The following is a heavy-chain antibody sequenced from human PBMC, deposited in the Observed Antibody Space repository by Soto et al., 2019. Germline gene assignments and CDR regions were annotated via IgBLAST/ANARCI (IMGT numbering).Heavy chain of an antibody. J-gene: IGHJ3*02. V-gene: IGHV1-3*01. D-gene: IGHD3-22*01. CDR2: INAGNGNT. CDR1: GYTFTSYA. Sequence: VASVKVSCKXSGYTFTSYAMHWVRQAPGQRLEWMGWINAGNGNTKYSQKFQGRVTITRDTSASTAYMELSSLRSEDTAVYYCARDFYYDSSGYRGDAFDIWGQGTMVTVSS. CDR3: ARDFYYDSSGYRGDAFDI.